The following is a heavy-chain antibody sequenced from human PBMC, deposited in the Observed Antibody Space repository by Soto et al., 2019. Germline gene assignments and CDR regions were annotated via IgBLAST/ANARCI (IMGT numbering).Heavy chain of an antibody. D-gene: IGHD3-3*01. Sequence: SETLSLTCNVSTISVRSCTYYWSWVRQPSGQGLEWIGYIHDSGSTKYNPSLKNRVTISVDTSKNQFSLKLTSVTAADTGIYYCASGEIGDTIFGVPTVAYYYGLDVWGQGTTVTVSS. CDR1: TISVRSCTYY. J-gene: IGHJ6*02. V-gene: IGHV4-61*01. CDR2: IHDSGST. CDR3: ASGEIGDTIFGVPTVAYYYGLDV.